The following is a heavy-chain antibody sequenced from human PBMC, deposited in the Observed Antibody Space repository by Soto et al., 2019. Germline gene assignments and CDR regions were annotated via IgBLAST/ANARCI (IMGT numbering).Heavy chain of an antibody. CDR3: ARSRGAVAQDY. J-gene: IGHJ4*02. D-gene: IGHD6-19*01. V-gene: IGHV4-59*01. CDR2: IYYSGST. Sequence: PSETLSLTCTVSGGSISSYYWSWIRQPPGKGLEWIGYIYYSGSTNYNPSLKSRVTISVDTSKNQFSLKLSSVTAADTAVYYCARSRGAVAQDYWGQGTLVTVSS. CDR1: GGSISSYY.